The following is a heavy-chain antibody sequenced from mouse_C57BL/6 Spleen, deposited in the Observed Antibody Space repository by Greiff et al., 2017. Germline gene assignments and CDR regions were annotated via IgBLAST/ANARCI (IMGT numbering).Heavy chain of an antibody. CDR2: IWSGGRT. V-gene: IGHV2-2*01. Sequence: VKVVESGPGLVPPSQSLSITCTVSGFPFTSYGVHWVRQSPGKGLAWLGEIWSGGRTDYNAAFLSRLSISKDNSKSQVFFKMISLQSDDIAIFYCARSGGLRRGNYFDYWGQGTTLTVSS. J-gene: IGHJ2*01. CDR3: ARSGGLRRGNYFDY. CDR1: GFPFTSYG.